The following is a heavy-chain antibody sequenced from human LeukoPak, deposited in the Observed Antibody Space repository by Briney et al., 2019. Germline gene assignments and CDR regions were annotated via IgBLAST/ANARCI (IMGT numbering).Heavy chain of an antibody. J-gene: IGHJ6*04. CDR3: AELGITMIGGV. V-gene: IGHV3-23*01. CDR1: GFTFSSYA. D-gene: IGHD3-10*02. Sequence: GGSLRLSCAATGFTFSSYATSWVRQAPGKGLEWVSGISGSGGSGSTYYADSGKGRFTISRDNSKNTLFLQMNSLRAEDTAVYYCAELGITMIGGVWGKGTTVTISS. CDR2: ISGSGGSGST.